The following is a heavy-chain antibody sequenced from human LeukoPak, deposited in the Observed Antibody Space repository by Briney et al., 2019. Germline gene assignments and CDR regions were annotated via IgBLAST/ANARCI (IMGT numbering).Heavy chain of an antibody. CDR1: GLTFSSFG. Sequence: PGGSLRLSCAASGLTFSSFGMHWVRQAPGKGLEWVASIRYDGGNKYFADSVKGRFTVSRDNSKNTLYLQMNSLRAEDTAVYYCAKDREGYRSESFYKHFYYYYYMDVWGKGTTVIVSS. J-gene: IGHJ6*03. CDR2: IRYDGGNK. CDR3: AKDREGYRSESFYKHFYYYYYMDV. V-gene: IGHV3-30*02. D-gene: IGHD3-10*01.